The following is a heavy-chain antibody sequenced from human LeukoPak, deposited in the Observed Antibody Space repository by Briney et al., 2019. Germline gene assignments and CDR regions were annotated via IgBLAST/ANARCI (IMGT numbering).Heavy chain of an antibody. CDR1: GGSFSDYY. V-gene: IGHV4-34*01. J-gene: IGHJ1*01. D-gene: IGHD3-22*01. Sequence: SETLSLTCAVYGGSFSDYYGSWLRQPPGKGLEWIGEINHGGSTDYNASLKSRVTISVDTSKNQFSLKLTSVTAADTAVYFCAYSSDYQQHLGQGTLVTVSS. CDR3: AYSSDYQQH. CDR2: INHGGST.